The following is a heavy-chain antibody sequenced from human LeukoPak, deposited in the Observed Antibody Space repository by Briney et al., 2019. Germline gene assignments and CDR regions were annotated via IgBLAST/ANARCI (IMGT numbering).Heavy chain of an antibody. CDR3: ARDYYDSSGYYSESQVDWFDP. J-gene: IGHJ5*02. CDR1: GFTISSNY. CDR2: ISSSSSYI. Sequence: GGSLRLSCAASGFTISSNYMSWVRQAPGKGLEWVSSISSSSSYIYYADSVKGRFTISRDNAKNSLYLQMNSLRAEDTAVYYCARDYYDSSGYYSESQVDWFDPWGQGTLVTVSS. D-gene: IGHD3-22*01. V-gene: IGHV3-21*01.